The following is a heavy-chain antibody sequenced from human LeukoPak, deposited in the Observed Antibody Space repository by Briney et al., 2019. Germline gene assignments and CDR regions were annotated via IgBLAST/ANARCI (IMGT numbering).Heavy chain of an antibody. CDR1: GFTFSSYE. Sequence: PGGSLRLSCAASGFTFSSYEMNWVRQAPGKGLEWLSYIIGGGCETQYADSVRDRFTISRDNDKNAVYLQMNSLRADDTAIYYGVRDRGGAYSGENLFDPWGQGTLVTVTS. D-gene: IGHD2-21*01. J-gene: IGHJ5*02. CDR3: VRDRGGAYSGENLFDP. CDR2: IIGGGCET. V-gene: IGHV3-48*03.